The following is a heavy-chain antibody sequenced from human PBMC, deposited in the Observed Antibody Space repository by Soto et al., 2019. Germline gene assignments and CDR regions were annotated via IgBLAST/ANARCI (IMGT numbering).Heavy chain of an antibody. V-gene: IGHV4-59*01. CDR1: GGSISSYY. CDR2: IYYSGST. J-gene: IGHJ6*02. D-gene: IGHD3-16*01. Sequence: LSLTCTVSGGSISSYYWSWIRQPPGKGLEWIGYIYYSGSTNYNPSLKSRVTISVDTSKNQFSLKLSSVTAADTAVYYCARWRPVSVGVYYYGMDVWGQGTTVTVSS. CDR3: ARWRPVSVGVYYYGMDV.